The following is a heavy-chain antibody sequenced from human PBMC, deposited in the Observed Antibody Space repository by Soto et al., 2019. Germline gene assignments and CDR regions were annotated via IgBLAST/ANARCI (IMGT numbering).Heavy chain of an antibody. Sequence: ASVKVSCKASGYTFTSYAMHWVRQAPGQRLEWMGWINAGNGNTKYSQKFQGRVTITRDTSASTAYMELSSLRSEDTAVYYCERGDEVDTAMVAFDYWGQGTLVTVSS. CDR3: ERGDEVDTAMVAFDY. D-gene: IGHD5-18*01. V-gene: IGHV1-3*01. J-gene: IGHJ4*02. CDR2: INAGNGNT. CDR1: GYTFTSYA.